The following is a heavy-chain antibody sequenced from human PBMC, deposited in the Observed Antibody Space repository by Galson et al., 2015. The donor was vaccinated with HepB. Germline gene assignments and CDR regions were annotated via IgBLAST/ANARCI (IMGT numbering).Heavy chain of an antibody. CDR3: TTEVPKKGLGATMGAFDI. D-gene: IGHD1-26*01. J-gene: IGHJ3*02. CDR2: ISYDGSNK. Sequence: SLRLSCAASGFTFSSYAMHWVRQAPGKGLEWVAVISYDGSNKYYADSVKGRFTISRDDSKNTLYLQMNSLKTEDTAVYYCTTEVPKKGLGATMGAFDIWGQGTMVTVSS. CDR1: GFTFSSYA. V-gene: IGHV3-30*04.